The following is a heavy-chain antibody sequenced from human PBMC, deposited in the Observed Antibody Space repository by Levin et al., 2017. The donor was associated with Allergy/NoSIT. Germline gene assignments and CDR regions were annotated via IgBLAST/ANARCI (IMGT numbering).Heavy chain of an antibody. Sequence: SETLSLTCAVYGGSFSGYYWSWIRQPPGKGLEWIGEINHSGSTNYNPSLKSRVTISVDTSKNQFSLKLSSVTAADTAVYYCARGEDIVVVPAADNIPPFDYWGQGTLVTVSS. V-gene: IGHV4-34*01. CDR2: INHSGST. CDR1: GGSFSGYY. CDR3: ARGEDIVVVPAADNIPPFDY. D-gene: IGHD2-2*01. J-gene: IGHJ4*02.